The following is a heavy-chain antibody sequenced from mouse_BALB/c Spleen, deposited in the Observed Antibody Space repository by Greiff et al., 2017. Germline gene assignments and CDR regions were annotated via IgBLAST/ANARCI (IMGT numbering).Heavy chain of an antibody. CDR1: GYTFTSYW. Sequence: QVQLQQPGAELVKPGASVKLSCKASGYTFTSYWMHWVKQRPGQGLEWIGEINPSNGRTNYNEKFKSKATLTVDKSSSTAYMQLSSLTSEDSAVYDCARGDYGGYFDYWGQGTTLTVSS. D-gene: IGHD1-1*01. CDR2: INPSNGRT. V-gene: IGHV1S81*02. CDR3: ARGDYGGYFDY. J-gene: IGHJ2*01.